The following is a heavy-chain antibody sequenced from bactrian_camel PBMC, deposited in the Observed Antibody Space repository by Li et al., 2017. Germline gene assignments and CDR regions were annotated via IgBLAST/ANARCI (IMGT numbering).Heavy chain of an antibody. CDR1: GYTISTYYRSYC. V-gene: IGHV3S67*01. J-gene: IGHJ4*01. CDR2: IDAGGST. Sequence: EVQLVESGGGSVQAGGSLTLSCASAGYTISTYYRSYCMGWFRQIPDKEREGVAFIDAGGSTTYADSVKGRFTISLDNAKSTLYLQMNSLKPEDTAMYYCASHGKYCSGGYWSQQYEYPHWGQGTQVTVS. CDR3: ASHGKYCSGGYWSQQYEYPH. D-gene: IGHD2*01.